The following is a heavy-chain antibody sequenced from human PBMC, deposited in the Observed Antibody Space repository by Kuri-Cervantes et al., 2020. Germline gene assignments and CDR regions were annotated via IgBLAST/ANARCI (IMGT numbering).Heavy chain of an antibody. J-gene: IGHJ6*02. Sequence: GESLKISCAASGFTFSSYWMHWVRQAPGKGLVWVSRINSDGSSTSYADSVKGRFTISRDNAKNTLYLQMNSLRAEDTAVYYCARDPSRNYYGSRSYYNAVQYYYYYGMDVWGQGTTVTVSS. CDR3: ARDPSRNYYGSRSYYNAVQYYYYYGMDV. CDR1: GFTFSSYW. V-gene: IGHV3-74*01. D-gene: IGHD3-10*01. CDR2: INSDGSST.